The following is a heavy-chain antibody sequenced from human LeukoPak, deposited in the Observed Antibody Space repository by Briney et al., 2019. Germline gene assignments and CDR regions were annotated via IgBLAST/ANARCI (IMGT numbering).Heavy chain of an antibody. CDR3: ARGRGGGGSSNNWFDP. CDR1: GGSISSYY. CDR2: IYYSGTT. V-gene: IGHV4-59*12. D-gene: IGHD2-15*01. Sequence: SETLSLTCTVSGGSISSYYWSWIHQPPGKGLEWIGYIYYSGTTNYNPSLKSRVTISVDMSKNQFSLNLISVTAADTAVYFCARGRGGGGSSNNWFDPWGQGTLVTVSS. J-gene: IGHJ5*02.